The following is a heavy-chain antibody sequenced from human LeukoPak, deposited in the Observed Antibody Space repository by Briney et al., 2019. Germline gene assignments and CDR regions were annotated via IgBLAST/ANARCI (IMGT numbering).Heavy chain of an antibody. CDR2: ISSTSTYI. J-gene: IGHJ4*02. CDR1: GFTFSSYS. V-gene: IGHV3-21*01. CDR3: ARDQSIHPYPEVILDF. Sequence: GGSLRLSCAASGFTFSSYSMNWVRQAPGKGLEWVSSISSTSTYIYYADSMKGRFTISRDNAKNSLYLQMNSLRAEDTAVYYCARDQSIHPYPEVILDFWGQGALVTVSS. D-gene: IGHD3-10*01.